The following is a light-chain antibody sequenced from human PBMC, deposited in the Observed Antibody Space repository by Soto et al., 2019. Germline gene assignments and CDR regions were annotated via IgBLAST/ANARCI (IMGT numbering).Light chain of an antibody. CDR2: GNS. Sequence: QSVLTQPPSVSGAPGQRVTISCTGSSSNIGAGYDVHWYQQLPGTAPKLLISGNSNRPSGVPDRFSGSKSGTSASLAITGRQAEDEADYYCQSYDSSLGGWVFGGGTKLTVL. J-gene: IGLJ3*02. V-gene: IGLV1-40*01. CDR3: QSYDSSLGGWV. CDR1: SSNIGAGYD.